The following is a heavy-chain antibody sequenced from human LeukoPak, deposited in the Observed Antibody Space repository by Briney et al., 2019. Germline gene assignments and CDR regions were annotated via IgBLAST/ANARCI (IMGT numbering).Heavy chain of an antibody. V-gene: IGHV1-2*02. CDR2: INPNSGGT. D-gene: IGHD6-19*01. CDR1: GYTFTGYY. J-gene: IGHJ4*02. CDR3: ARGGRSSGWYYFDY. Sequence: ASVKVSCKASGYTFTGYYMHWVRQAPGQGLEWMEWINPNSGGTNYAPKFQGRVTMTRDTSISTAYMELSRLRSDDTAVYYCARGGRSSGWYYFDYWGQGTLVTVSS.